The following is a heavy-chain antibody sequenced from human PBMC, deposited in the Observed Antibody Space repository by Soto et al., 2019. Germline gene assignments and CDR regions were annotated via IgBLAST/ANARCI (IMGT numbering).Heavy chain of an antibody. CDR1: GYTFTSYG. CDR3: AIASPVDTAMVSGY. V-gene: IGHV1-18*04. CDR2: ISAYNGNT. J-gene: IGHJ4*02. D-gene: IGHD5-18*01. Sequence: QVQLVQSGAEVKKPGASVKVSCKASGYTFTSYGISWVRQAPGQGLEWMGWISAYNGNTNYAQKLQGRVTMTTDTTTSTAYMELRSLRSDDTAVYYCAIASPVDTAMVSGYWGQGTLVTVSS.